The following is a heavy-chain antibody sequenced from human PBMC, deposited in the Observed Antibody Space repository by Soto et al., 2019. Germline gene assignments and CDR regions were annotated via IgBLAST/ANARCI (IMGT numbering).Heavy chain of an antibody. CDR3: ARDRAVSARGSFDY. Sequence: QVQLQESGPGLVEPSGTLSLTCAVSGGSVSSTNWWSWVRQPPGKGLEWIGEIYHSGSTYSNPSLKSRVTISVDKSKNQSSLRLSSVTAADTAVYFCARDRAVSARGSFDYWGQGTLVTVSS. CDR2: IYHSGST. D-gene: IGHD6-19*01. J-gene: IGHJ4*02. V-gene: IGHV4-4*02. CDR1: GGSVSSTNW.